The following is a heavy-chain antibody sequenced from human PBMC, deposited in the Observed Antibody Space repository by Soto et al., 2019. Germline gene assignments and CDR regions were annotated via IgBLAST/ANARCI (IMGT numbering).Heavy chain of an antibody. CDR3: AREYCSGSSCYYLDY. J-gene: IGHJ4*02. CDR1: GFTFSSYA. CDR2: ISYAGTNK. V-gene: IGHV3-30-3*01. Sequence: QVQLVESGGGVVQPGRSLRLSCAASGFTFSSYAMHWVRQAPRTGLEWVAVISYAGTNKDYVDSVKGRFTISRDNSKNTLYRHMNRLRTEDTAVYYCAREYCSGSSCYYLDYWGQGTLVTVSS. D-gene: IGHD2-15*01.